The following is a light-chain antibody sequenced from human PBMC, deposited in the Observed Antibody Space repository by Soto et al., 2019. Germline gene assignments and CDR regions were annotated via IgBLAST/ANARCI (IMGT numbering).Light chain of an antibody. CDR3: QQYNNWQPGIT. CDR2: GAS. V-gene: IGKV3-15*01. CDR1: QSVSSN. J-gene: IGKJ5*01. Sequence: EIVMTQSPATLSVSPGERATLSCRASQSVSSNLAWYQQKPGQAPRLLIYGASTRATGIPARFSGSGSGTEFTLTISSLQSEDFAVYYCQQYNNWQPGITVGQGTRLEIK.